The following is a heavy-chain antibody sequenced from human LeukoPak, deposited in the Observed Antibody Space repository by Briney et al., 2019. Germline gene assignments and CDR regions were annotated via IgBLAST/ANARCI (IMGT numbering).Heavy chain of an antibody. Sequence: SHTLSLTCSVSGGPLSTYTWSWVRQPPAKGLEWIDYIYHGGTTNHSPSLKSRATISAHTARNQFSLRLRSVTAADTAFYCCARDTSVGSGMQYWGQGTLVSVSS. CDR3: ARDTSVGSGMQY. D-gene: IGHD3-10*01. J-gene: IGHJ4*02. V-gene: IGHV4-59*01. CDR1: GGPLSTYT. CDR2: IYHGGTT.